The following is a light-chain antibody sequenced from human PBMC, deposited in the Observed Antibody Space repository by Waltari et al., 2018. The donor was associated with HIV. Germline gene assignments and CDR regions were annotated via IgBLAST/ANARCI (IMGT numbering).Light chain of an antibody. V-gene: IGKV3-20*01. CDR2: GAS. CDR1: QSVSSSY. CDR3: PQYGSSPLT. J-gene: IGKJ4*01. Sequence: EIVLTQSPGTLSLSPGERATLAGRASQSVSSSYLAWYQQKPGQAPRLLIYGASSRATGIPDRFSGSGSGTDFTLTISRLEPEDFAVYYCPQYGSSPLTFGGGTKVEIK.